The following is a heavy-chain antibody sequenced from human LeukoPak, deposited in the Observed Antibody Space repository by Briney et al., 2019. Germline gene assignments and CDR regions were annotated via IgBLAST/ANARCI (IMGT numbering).Heavy chain of an antibody. J-gene: IGHJ4*02. CDR2: ISGSGGST. V-gene: IGHV3-23*01. CDR1: GFTFSSYA. D-gene: IGHD3-9*01. Sequence: GGSLRLSCAASGFTFSSYAMSWVRQAPGKGLEWVSAISGSGGSTYYADSVKGRFTISRDNSKNTLYLQMNSLRAEDTAVYYCAKATRYFDWLKYRMEYYFDYWGQGTLVTVSS. CDR3: AKATRYFDWLKYRMEYYFDY.